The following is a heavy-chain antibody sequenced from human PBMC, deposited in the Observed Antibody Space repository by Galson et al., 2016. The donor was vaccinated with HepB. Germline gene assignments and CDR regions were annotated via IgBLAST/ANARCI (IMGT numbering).Heavy chain of an antibody. CDR2: IWPGDSET. V-gene: IGHV5-51*01. CDR3: ARHDRYSRGGHYFGY. CDR1: GYGFTNYW. D-gene: IGHD6-19*01. Sequence: QSGAEVKEPGESLKISCEGSGYGFTNYWIGWVRQMPGKGLEWMGIIWPGDSETRYSPSFQGQVTISADKSISTTYLQWNSLKASDTAIYYCARHDRYSRGGHYFGYGGQGTLVTVTS. J-gene: IGHJ4*02.